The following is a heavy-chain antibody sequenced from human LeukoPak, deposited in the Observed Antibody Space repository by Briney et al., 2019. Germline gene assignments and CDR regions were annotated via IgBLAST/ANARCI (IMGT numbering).Heavy chain of an antibody. CDR1: GFTLKSHA. V-gene: IGHV3-30-3*01. CDR3: ARNPERKYWFDP. J-gene: IGHJ5*02. CDR2: ISWDGNIE. Sequence: PGRSLRLSCSASGFTLKSHAMHWIRQAPGKGLEWVAFISWDGNIEHYADSVKGRFTISRDNPKNTLYLHLDNLRADDTAMYYCARNPERKYWFDPWGQGSLVTVS.